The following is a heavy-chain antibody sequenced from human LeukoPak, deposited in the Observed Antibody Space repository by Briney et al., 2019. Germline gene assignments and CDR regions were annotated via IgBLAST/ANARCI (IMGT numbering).Heavy chain of an antibody. CDR1: GGSIISSSYY. CDR2: IYYSGST. V-gene: IGHV4-39*01. CDR3: ASMYYYDSSGSHFDY. D-gene: IGHD3-22*01. J-gene: IGHJ4*02. Sequence: SETLSLTCTVSGGSIISSSYYWGWVRQPPGKVLEWIGSIYYSGSTYYNPSLKSRVTISVDTSKNQFSLKLSSVTAADTAVYYCASMYYYDSSGSHFDYWGQGTLVTVSS.